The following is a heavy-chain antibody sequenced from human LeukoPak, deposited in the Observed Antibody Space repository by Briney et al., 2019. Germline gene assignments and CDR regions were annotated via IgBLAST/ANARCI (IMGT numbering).Heavy chain of an antibody. J-gene: IGHJ4*02. D-gene: IGHD3-3*01. V-gene: IGHV1-69*13. CDR1: GGTFTSYA. CDR2: IILKSGTA. Sequence: ASVKVSCKASGGTFTSYAINWVRQAPGQGLEWMGGIILKSGTANFAQRFQGRLTITADESTSTAYMDLSSLRVEDTAVYYCARPHIYYDVWNGYPPFDNGGQGTLVTVSS. CDR3: ARPHIYYDVWNGYPPFDN.